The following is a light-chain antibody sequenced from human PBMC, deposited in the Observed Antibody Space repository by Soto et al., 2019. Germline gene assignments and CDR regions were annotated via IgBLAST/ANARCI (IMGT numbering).Light chain of an antibody. Sequence: DIQMTQSPSTLSASVGDRVTITCRASQSISSWLAWYQQKPGTAPKLLIYKASTLQSGVPSRSSGSGSGTEFTLTISSLQPDDFATYYCQQYSDNWTFGQGTKVEIK. CDR3: QQYSDNWT. V-gene: IGKV1-5*03. CDR1: QSISSW. CDR2: KAS. J-gene: IGKJ1*01.